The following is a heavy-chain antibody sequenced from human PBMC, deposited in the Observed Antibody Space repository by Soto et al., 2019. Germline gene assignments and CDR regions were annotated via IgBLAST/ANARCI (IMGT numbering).Heavy chain of an antibody. J-gene: IGHJ4*02. V-gene: IGHV4-61*01. Sequence: SETLSLTCTVSGGSVSSGSYYWSWIRQPPGKGLEWIGYIYYSGSTNYNPSLKSRVTISVDTSKNQFSLKLSSVTAADTAVYYCARFEGRYGDYVDYWGQGTLVTVS. CDR3: ARFEGRYGDYVDY. CDR1: GGSVSSGSYY. D-gene: IGHD4-17*01. CDR2: IYYSGST.